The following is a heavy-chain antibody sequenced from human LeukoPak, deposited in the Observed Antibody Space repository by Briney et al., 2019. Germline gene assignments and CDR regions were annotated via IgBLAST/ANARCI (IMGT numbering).Heavy chain of an antibody. D-gene: IGHD3-10*01. CDR3: AKENGFGELFDY. Sequence: GGSLRLSCAASGFTFTKYAMSSVRHAAGKGLEWVSAIGGSGTKTFYAESVEGRFTISRDNSKNTLFLQMNSLRLEDTAVYYCAKENGFGELFDYWGQGTPVTVSP. V-gene: IGHV3-23*01. J-gene: IGHJ4*02. CDR1: GFTFTKYA. CDR2: IGGSGTKT.